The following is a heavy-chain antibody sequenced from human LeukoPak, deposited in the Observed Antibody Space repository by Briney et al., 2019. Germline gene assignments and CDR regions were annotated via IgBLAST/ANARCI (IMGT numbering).Heavy chain of an antibody. D-gene: IGHD3-10*01. CDR1: GFSVSFNY. CDR2: IFSGGST. Sequence: GGSLRLSCAASGFSVSFNYMTWVRQAPGKGLEWVSVIFSGGSTYYADSVKGRFTISRDNSKNTLYLQMNSLRAEDKAVYYCLWFGSGGFDYWGQGTLVTVS. J-gene: IGHJ4*02. CDR3: LWFGSGGFDY. V-gene: IGHV3-53*01.